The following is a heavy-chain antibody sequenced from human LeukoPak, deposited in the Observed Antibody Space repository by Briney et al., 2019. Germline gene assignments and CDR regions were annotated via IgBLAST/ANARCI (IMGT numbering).Heavy chain of an antibody. Sequence: GESLKISCKGSGYTFSRYWIGWVRQLPGKGLGWMGIIYPGDSDTRYSPSFQGQVTISADKSISTAYLQWSSLKASDTAIYFCARRDSSGWYYFDYWGQGTLLTVSS. CDR2: IYPGDSDT. CDR1: GYTFSRYW. D-gene: IGHD6-19*01. CDR3: ARRDSSGWYYFDY. J-gene: IGHJ4*02. V-gene: IGHV5-51*01.